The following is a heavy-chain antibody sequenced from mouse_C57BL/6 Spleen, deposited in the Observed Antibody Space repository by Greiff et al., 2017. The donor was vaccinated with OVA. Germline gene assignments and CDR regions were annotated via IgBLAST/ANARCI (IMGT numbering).Heavy chain of an antibody. V-gene: IGHV1-50*01. J-gene: IGHJ2*01. CDR2: IDPSDSYT. CDR1: GYTFTSYW. CDR3: ATYYYGSSYGSYFDY. Sequence: QVQLKQPGAELVKPGASVKLSCKASGYTFTSYWMQWVKQRPGQGLEWIGEIDPSDSYTNYNQKFKGKATLTVDTSSSTAYMQLSSLTSEDSAVYYCATYYYGSSYGSYFDYWGQGTTLTVSS. D-gene: IGHD1-1*01.